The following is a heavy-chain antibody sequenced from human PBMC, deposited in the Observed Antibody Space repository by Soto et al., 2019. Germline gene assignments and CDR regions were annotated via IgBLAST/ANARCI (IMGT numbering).Heavy chain of an antibody. J-gene: IGHJ4*02. CDR3: ARSVEGHFDY. D-gene: IGHD6-19*01. Sequence: EVQLVEPGGGLVQPGGSLRLSCAASGFRFNIYSMNWVRQAPGKGLEWSAYITSDTNTIKYADSVKGRFTISRDNARNLVYLQMNSLRDEDTAVYYCARSVEGHFDYWGQGTVVTVSS. CDR1: GFRFNIYS. V-gene: IGHV3-48*02. CDR2: ITSDTNTI.